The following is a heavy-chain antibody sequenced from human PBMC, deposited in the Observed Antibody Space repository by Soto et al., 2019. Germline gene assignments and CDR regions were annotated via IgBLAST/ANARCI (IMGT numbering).Heavy chain of an antibody. D-gene: IGHD3-10*01. CDR3: ATFMTVTGSGWGRACEY. CDR1: EFNFNNYA. V-gene: IGHV3-23*01. CDR2: ISSSGGTT. Sequence: VHLLESGGGVVQPGGSLRLSCATSEFNFNNYAMSWVRQAPGERLEWVSFISSSGGTTYYADSVKGRFTISRDNSRNTVFLHMNTLGAEDTAIYYCATFMTVTGSGWGRACEYWGQGTRVTVSS. J-gene: IGHJ4*02.